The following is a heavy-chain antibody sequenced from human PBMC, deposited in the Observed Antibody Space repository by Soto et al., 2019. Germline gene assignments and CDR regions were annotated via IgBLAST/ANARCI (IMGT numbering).Heavy chain of an antibody. V-gene: IGHV4-39*01. J-gene: IGHJ3*02. CDR2: IKYGGTS. CDR1: GGSISSSSCH. Sequence: SETLSLTCTVSGGSISSSSCHRGWIRQPPGKGLEWIASIKYGGTSFYNPSLKIRVTLSVDRPKNRCAVKLSSVPDAETAVYYCARHGITGSYYVAFDIWGQGTMVNV. D-gene: IGHD1-26*01. CDR3: ARHGITGSYYVAFDI.